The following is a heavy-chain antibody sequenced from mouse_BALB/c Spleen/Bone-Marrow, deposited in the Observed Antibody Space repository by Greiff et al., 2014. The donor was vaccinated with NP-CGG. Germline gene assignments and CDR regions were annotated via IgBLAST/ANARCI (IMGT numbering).Heavy chain of an antibody. CDR1: GFTFSSFG. J-gene: IGHJ4*01. CDR3: TRSGTLGAMDY. D-gene: IGHD3-3*01. V-gene: IGHV5-17*02. Sequence: EVQGVESGGGLVQPGGSRKLSCAASGFTFSSFGMHWVRQAPEKGLEWVAYISSGGSTIYYADTMKGRFTISRDNPKNTLFLQMTSLRSEDTAMYYCTRSGTLGAMDYWGQGTSVTVSS. CDR2: ISSGGSTI.